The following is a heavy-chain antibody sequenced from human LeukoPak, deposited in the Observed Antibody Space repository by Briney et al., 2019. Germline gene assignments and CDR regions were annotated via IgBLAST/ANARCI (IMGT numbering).Heavy chain of an antibody. J-gene: IGHJ5*02. V-gene: IGHV3-33*01. D-gene: IGHD4-17*01. CDR3: TRDREVTKGNRFGP. CDR2: IWYDGSKK. Sequence: GRSLRLSCAGSGFRFGRYGMHWVRQTPGKGLEWVAMIWYDGSKKNYADSVKGRFTMSRDNSKNTVYLEMNSLRVEDTAVYYCTRDREVTKGNRFGPWGQGTLVTVSS. CDR1: GFRFGRYG.